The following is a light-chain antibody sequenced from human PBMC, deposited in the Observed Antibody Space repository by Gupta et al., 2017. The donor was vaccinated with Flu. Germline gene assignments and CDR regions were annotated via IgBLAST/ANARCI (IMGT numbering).Light chain of an antibody. V-gene: IGKV3-20*01. J-gene: IGKJ1*01. Sequence: EIVLTQSPDTLSLSPGERATLSCRASQSVNNNYLAWYQQKPGQAPRLLIYGASNRATDIPDRFSGSGSGTEFTLAISRLEPEDFAVYYCQQYGNSLRTFGQGTKVEVK. CDR2: GAS. CDR3: QQYGNSLRT. CDR1: QSVNNNY.